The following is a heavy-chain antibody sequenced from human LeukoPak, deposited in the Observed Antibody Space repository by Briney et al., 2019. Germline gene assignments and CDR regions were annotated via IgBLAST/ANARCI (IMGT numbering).Heavy chain of an antibody. Sequence: GASVKVSCKASGGIFSSYAISWVRQAPGQGLEWMGGIIPIFGSANYAQKFQGRVTITTDESTSTAYMELSSLRSEDTAVYYCARDQPDYYGSGSYSGMFDYWGQGTLVTVSS. V-gene: IGHV1-69*05. J-gene: IGHJ4*02. CDR2: IIPIFGSA. CDR3: ARDQPDYYGSGSYSGMFDY. D-gene: IGHD3-10*01. CDR1: GGIFSSYA.